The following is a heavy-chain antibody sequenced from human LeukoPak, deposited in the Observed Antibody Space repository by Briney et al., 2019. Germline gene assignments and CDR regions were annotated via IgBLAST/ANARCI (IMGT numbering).Heavy chain of an antibody. Sequence: PSETLSLTCTVSGGSISSYYWSSIRQSAGTGLGWFGGFDTSGTTNSNPSLKSRVTMSVDTSKNQFSLKLSSVTAADTAVYYCARDRYRSGSYYKSWFDPWGQGTLVTVSS. CDR1: GGSISSYY. CDR2: FDTSGTT. J-gene: IGHJ5*02. CDR3: ARDRYRSGSYYKSWFDP. D-gene: IGHD3-10*01. V-gene: IGHV4-4*07.